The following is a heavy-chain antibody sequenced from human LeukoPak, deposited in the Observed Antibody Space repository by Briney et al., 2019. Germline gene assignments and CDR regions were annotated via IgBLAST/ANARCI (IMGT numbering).Heavy chain of an antibody. D-gene: IGHD2-15*01. J-gene: IGHJ6*03. Sequence: GRSLRLSCAASGFIFHDFAMHWVRQAPGKGLEWVSSVSWNRDIINYADSVRGRFPVSRDNDQNSLYLEMNNLRPDDTALYYCVKSGGYFYMDAWGKGTTVIVSS. CDR1: GFIFHDFA. CDR3: VKSGGYFYMDA. V-gene: IGHV3-9*01. CDR2: VSWNRDII.